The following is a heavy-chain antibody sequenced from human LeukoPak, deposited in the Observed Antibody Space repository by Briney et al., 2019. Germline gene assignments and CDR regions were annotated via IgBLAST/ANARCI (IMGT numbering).Heavy chain of an antibody. J-gene: IGHJ4*02. CDR3: AKELDTMFFDY. CDR2: AGWAGGTT. V-gene: IGHV3-43*01. Sequence: PGGSLRLSCATSGFTSDRYTIHWVRQAPGKGLEWVSLAGWAGGTTFYSDSVRGRFTISRDSGRKSVYLQMNSLTTDDTAFYFCAKELDTMFFDYWGQGALVTVSS. D-gene: IGHD3-10*02. CDR1: GFTSDRYT.